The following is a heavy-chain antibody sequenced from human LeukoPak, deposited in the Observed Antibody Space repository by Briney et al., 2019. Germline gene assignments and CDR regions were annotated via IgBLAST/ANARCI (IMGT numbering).Heavy chain of an antibody. Sequence: SETLSLTCTVSGGSISSYDWSWIRQPPGKGLEWVGYIYYGGSTNYNPSLKSRVTISVDTSKNQFSLQLNSVTPEDTAVYYCASQYGSRQFDSWGQGTLVTVSS. D-gene: IGHD3-10*01. CDR3: ASQYGSRQFDS. J-gene: IGHJ4*02. CDR2: IYYGGST. CDR1: GGSISSYD. V-gene: IGHV4-59*12.